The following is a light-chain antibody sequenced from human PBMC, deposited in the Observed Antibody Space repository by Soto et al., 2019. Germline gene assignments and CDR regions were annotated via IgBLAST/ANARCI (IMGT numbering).Light chain of an antibody. J-gene: IGLJ1*01. Sequence: QSALTQPASVPGSPGQSITISCAGTRSDNGASNSVSWYQHLPGRSPTLIIYEATNRPSGVSERFSGSKAGDTASLTISGLQADDEAEYFCISYKTDDTSVFGSGTKVTVL. CDR2: EAT. V-gene: IGLV2-14*01. CDR1: RSDNGASNS. CDR3: ISYKTDDTSV.